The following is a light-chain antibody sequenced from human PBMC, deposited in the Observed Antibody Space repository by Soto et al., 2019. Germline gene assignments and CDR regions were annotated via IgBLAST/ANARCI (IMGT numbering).Light chain of an antibody. Sequence: QSVLTQPPSVSGAPGQRVTISCTGSSSNIGAGYVVHWYQQLPGAAPKLLIFSDNNRPSGVPDRFSGSKSGISASLAITGLQTEDEADYYCQTYDNNSDYVFGTGTKVIV. CDR2: SDN. V-gene: IGLV1-40*01. J-gene: IGLJ1*01. CDR3: QTYDNNSDYV. CDR1: SSNIGAGYV.